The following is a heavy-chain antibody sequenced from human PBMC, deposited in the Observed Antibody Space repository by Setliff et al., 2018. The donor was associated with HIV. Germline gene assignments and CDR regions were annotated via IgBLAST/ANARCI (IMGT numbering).Heavy chain of an antibody. CDR2: IYTSGST. CDR3: ARRSPGGGYYMDV. Sequence: SETLSLTCTVSGDSISSYFWSWIRQSPGKGLEWIGRIYTSGSTNYNPSLKSRVTISLDTSKNQFSLNLSSVTAADTAVYYCARRSPGGGYYMDVWGKGTTVTVSS. D-gene: IGHD3-16*01. V-gene: IGHV4-4*08. CDR1: GDSISSYF. J-gene: IGHJ6*03.